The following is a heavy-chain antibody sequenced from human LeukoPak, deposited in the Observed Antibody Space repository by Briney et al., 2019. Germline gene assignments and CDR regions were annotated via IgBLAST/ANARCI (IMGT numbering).Heavy chain of an antibody. J-gene: IGHJ6*02. CDR3: ARGGYYGMDV. V-gene: IGHV6-1*01. Sequence: KDSQTLSLTCAISGDSVSSNSAAWNWITQSPSRVLEWLGRTYYRSTWYNDYAVSVKSRITINPDTSKNQFSLQLNSVTPEDTAVYYCARGGYYGMDVWGQGTTVTVSS. CDR2: TYYRSTWYN. CDR1: GDSVSSNSAA.